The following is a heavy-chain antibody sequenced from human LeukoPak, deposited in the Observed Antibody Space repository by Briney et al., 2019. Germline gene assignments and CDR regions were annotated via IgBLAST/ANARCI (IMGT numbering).Heavy chain of an antibody. J-gene: IGHJ4*02. CDR3: AREIFGGYNPGAY. V-gene: IGHV4-4*02. CDR1: LDSNTSNF. Sequence: SETLSLTCTVSLDSNTSNFWSSVRQPPGKGLEWIGEIHRSGSPNYNPSLQSRVIISIDRSRNQIALELSSVTAADTDVYYCAREIFGGYNPGAYWGQGILVTVSS. CDR2: IHRSGSP. D-gene: IGHD3-3*01.